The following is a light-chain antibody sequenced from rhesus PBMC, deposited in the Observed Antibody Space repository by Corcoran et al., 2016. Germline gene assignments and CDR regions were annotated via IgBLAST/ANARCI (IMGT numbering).Light chain of an antibody. Sequence: DIQMTQSPSSLSASVGDRVTITCRASKDISNYLAWYQHKTGKAPKLLIYRKSNLETGVPSRFSGSGSGTEFTLNISSLQPEGIETDFSKQHDNFPLTFGGGTKVELK. V-gene: IGKV1-69*01. J-gene: IGKJ4*01. CDR2: RKS. CDR1: KDISNY. CDR3: KQHDNFPLT.